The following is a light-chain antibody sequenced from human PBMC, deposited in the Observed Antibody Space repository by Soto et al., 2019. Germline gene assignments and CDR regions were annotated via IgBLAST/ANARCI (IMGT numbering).Light chain of an antibody. Sequence: EKVMTQSPATLSVSPGERATRSCGSSHSLNGNLAWYQQRPGQAPRLLIYDASTGATGVPARFSGSGSGTEFTLTISSLQSEDFAVYYCQQYSDWNQWTFGQGTKVDIK. J-gene: IGKJ1*01. CDR1: HSLNGN. CDR3: QQYSDWNQWT. CDR2: DAS. V-gene: IGKV3-15*01.